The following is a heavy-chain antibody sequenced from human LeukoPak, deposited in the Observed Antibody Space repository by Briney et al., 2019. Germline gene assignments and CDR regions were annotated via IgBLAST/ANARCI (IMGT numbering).Heavy chain of an antibody. CDR2: IYYSGST. D-gene: IGHD3-10*01. J-gene: IGHJ6*03. CDR3: ARSHMGSANYYYYYYYMDV. Sequence: SETLSLTXTVSGGSISSYYWSWIRQPPGKGLEWIGYIYYSGSTNYNPSLKSRVTISVDTSKNQFSLKLSSVTAADTAVYYCARSHMGSANYYYYYYYMDVWGKGTTVTVSS. CDR1: GGSISSYY. V-gene: IGHV4-59*01.